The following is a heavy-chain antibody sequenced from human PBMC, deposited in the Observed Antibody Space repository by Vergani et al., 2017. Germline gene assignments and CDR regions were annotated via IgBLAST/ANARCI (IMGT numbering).Heavy chain of an antibody. V-gene: IGHV4-59*11. D-gene: IGHD6-19*01. CDR3: ASDTHSGQRADR. Sequence: QVQLQESGPGLVKSSETLSLICSVSFDSIRNLYCNWIRQPPGKGLEWIGSIHYSENTNYNTSLKARVTISVDTSKNQFSLTLTSVTAADTAVYYCASDTHSGQRADRWGQGILVTVTS. CDR1: FDSIRNLY. CDR2: IHYSENT. J-gene: IGHJ5*02.